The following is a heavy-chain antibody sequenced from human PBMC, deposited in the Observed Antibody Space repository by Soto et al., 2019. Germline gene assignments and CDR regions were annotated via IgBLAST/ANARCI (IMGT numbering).Heavy chain of an antibody. CDR3: ARHLRHSSGYYPYDFDY. CDR1: GYSFTSYW. J-gene: IGHJ4*02. CDR2: IYPGDSDT. D-gene: IGHD3-22*01. V-gene: IGHV5-51*01. Sequence: GASLKISCKSSGYSFTSYWIGWVRQMPGKGLEWMGIIYPGDSDTRYSPSFQGQVTISADKSISTAYLQWSSLKASDTAMYYCARHLRHSSGYYPYDFDYWGQGTLVTVSS.